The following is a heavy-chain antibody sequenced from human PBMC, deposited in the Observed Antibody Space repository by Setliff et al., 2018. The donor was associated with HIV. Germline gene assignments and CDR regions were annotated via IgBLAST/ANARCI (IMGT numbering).Heavy chain of an antibody. J-gene: IGHJ3*02. CDR1: GGSVNDFY. Sequence: SETLSLPCTVSGGSVNDFYCNWIRQPPGKGPEWIGYIHSSGSTIYNPSLKSRITISLDTSKEQFSLELSSATAADTAVYYCARAFRPNDAFDTWGQGTMVTVSS. V-gene: IGHV4-4*09. CDR3: ARAFRPNDAFDT. CDR2: IHSSGST.